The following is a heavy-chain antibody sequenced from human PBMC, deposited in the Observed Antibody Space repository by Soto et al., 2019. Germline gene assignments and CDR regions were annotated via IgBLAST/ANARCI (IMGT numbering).Heavy chain of an antibody. Sequence: GGSLRLSCAASGFTFSSYAMSWVRQTPGKGLEWVSTLSGSGGTTYAASVKGRFTFSRDDSKNSVYLQMNSLKTEDTAVYHCVRTIQPGTTTHFDYWGQGTLVTVSS. D-gene: IGHD1-1*01. CDR1: GFTFSSYA. CDR2: LSGSGGTT. V-gene: IGHV3-23*01. CDR3: VRTIQPGTTTHFDY. J-gene: IGHJ4*02.